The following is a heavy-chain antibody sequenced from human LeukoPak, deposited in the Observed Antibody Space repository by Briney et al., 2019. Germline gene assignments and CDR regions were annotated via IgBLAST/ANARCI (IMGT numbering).Heavy chain of an antibody. V-gene: IGHV3-15*07. J-gene: IGHJ4*02. Sequence: PGGSLRLSCAASGFTFTNAWMNWVRQAPGKGLEWVGRIKSNSDGGTTDYAAPVKGRFTISRDDSKHTVYLQMDSLKIEDTAVYYCSTLLHWGQGALITVSS. CDR1: GFTFTNAW. CDR3: STLLH. CDR2: IKSNSDGGTT.